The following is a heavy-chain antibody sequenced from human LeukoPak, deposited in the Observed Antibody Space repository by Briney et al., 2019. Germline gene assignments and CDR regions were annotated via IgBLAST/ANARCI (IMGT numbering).Heavy chain of an antibody. V-gene: IGHV3-74*01. Sequence: PGGSLRLSCAASGFSFSSYWMDWVRQAPGKGLVWVSRISSDGSSTYYADSVEGRFTISRDNAKNTLYLQMNSLRAEDTAVYYCARVRSGYYFDYWGQGTLVIVPP. CDR3: ARVRSGYYFDY. D-gene: IGHD2-21*01. J-gene: IGHJ4*02. CDR2: ISSDGSST. CDR1: GFSFSSYW.